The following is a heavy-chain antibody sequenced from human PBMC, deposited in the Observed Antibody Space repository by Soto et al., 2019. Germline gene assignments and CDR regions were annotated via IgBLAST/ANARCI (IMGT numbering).Heavy chain of an antibody. Sequence: GGSLRLSCAASGFTFSSYGMHWVRQAPGKGLEWVAVISYDGSNKYYADSVKGRFTISRDNSKNTLYLQMNSLRAEDTAVYYCARDLRKQRYLDYWGQGTPVTVSS. CDR3: ARDLRKQRYLDY. V-gene: IGHV3-30*03. D-gene: IGHD6-25*01. J-gene: IGHJ4*02. CDR1: GFTFSSYG. CDR2: ISYDGSNK.